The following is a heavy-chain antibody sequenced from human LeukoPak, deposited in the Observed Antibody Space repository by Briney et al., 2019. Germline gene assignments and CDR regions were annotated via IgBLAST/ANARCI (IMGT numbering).Heavy chain of an antibody. J-gene: IGHJ4*02. CDR3: TRDSRGTFDY. Sequence: GGSLRLSCAASGFTFSSYWMRWVRQAPGKGLECVANIKQVGSEKYYVDSVKGRFTISRDNGKNSLYLQMNSLRAEDTAVYYCTRDSRGTFDYWGQGTLVTVSS. CDR1: GFTFSSYW. CDR2: IKQVGSEK. D-gene: IGHD2/OR15-2a*01. V-gene: IGHV3-7*01.